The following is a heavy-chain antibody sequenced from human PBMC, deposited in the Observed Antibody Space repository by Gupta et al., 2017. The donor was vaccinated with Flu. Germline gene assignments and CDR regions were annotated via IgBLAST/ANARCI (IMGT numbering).Heavy chain of an antibody. CDR3: ARSGDFFAY. CDR1: GGSLVSCDHY. V-gene: IGHV4-39*01. Sequence: QLHLQQSGTGLVKPSETLSLTCAVTGGSLVSCDHYWIWIRQGPGTGLEYIGSIDDVGSTYYNVFLERRVTVSIDTSKQQFSLKVSSVTPSDTAIYYCARSGDFFAYWGQGVLVTVSS. CDR2: IDDVGST. D-gene: IGHD4-17*01. J-gene: IGHJ4*02.